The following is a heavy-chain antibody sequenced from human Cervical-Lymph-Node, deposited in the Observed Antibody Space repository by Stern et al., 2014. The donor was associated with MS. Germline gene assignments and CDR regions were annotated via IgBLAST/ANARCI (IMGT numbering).Heavy chain of an antibody. D-gene: IGHD6-19*01. Sequence: EVQLVESGGGLVQPGRSLRLSCAASGFTFDDYAMHWVRQAPGKGLEWVSGISWNSGSIGYADSVKGRFTISRDNAKNSLYLQMNSLRAEDTALYYCAKAASDSGWDYYFDYWGQGTLVTVSS. J-gene: IGHJ4*02. CDR1: GFTFDDYA. CDR3: AKAASDSGWDYYFDY. CDR2: ISWNSGSI. V-gene: IGHV3-9*01.